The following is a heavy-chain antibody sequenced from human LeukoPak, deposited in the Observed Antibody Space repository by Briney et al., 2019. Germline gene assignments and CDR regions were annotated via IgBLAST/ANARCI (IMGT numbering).Heavy chain of an antibody. V-gene: IGHV1-69*13. CDR1: GGTFSSYA. J-gene: IGHJ1*01. Sequence: ASVKVSCKASGGTFSSYAISWARQAPGQGLEWMGGIIPIFGTANYAQKFQGRVTITADESTSTAYMELSSLRSEDTAVYYCASYAVRGVIIQYFQHWGQGTLVTVSS. CDR2: IIPIFGTA. CDR3: ASYAVRGVIIQYFQH. D-gene: IGHD3-10*01.